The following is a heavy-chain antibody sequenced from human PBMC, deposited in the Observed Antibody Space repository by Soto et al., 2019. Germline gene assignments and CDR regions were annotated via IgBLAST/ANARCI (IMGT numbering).Heavy chain of an antibody. CDR2: ISYDGSNK. D-gene: IGHD4-17*01. J-gene: IGHJ6*02. CDR1: GFTFSSYA. V-gene: IGHV3-30-3*01. Sequence: SLTLSCAAFGFTFSSYAMHWVRQAPGKGLEWVAVISYDGSNKYYADSVKGRFTISRDNSKNTLYLQMNSLRAEDTAVYYCARTGPFPTTVGKNYYYYYGMDVWGQGTTVTGSS. CDR3: ARTGPFPTTVGKNYYYYYGMDV.